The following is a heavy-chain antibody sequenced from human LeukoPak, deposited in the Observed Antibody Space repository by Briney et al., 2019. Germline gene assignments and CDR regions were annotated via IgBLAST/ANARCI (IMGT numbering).Heavy chain of an antibody. CDR2: IIPIFGTA. V-gene: IGHV1-69*05. CDR1: GGTFSSYA. CDR3: ARDRGGTGDFDY. Sequence: SVKVSCKASGGTFSSYAISWVRQAPGQGLEWMGGIIPIFGTANCAQKFQGRVTFTRDTSANTAYMELSTLRSEDTAVYYCARDRGGTGDFDYWGQGTLVTVSS. D-gene: IGHD1-1*01. J-gene: IGHJ4*02.